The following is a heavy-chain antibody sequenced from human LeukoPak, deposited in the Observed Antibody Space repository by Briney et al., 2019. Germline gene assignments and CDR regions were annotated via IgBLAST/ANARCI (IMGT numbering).Heavy chain of an antibody. CDR3: ARGRTGWLQADY. CDR1: GGSISSYY. D-gene: IGHD5-24*01. V-gene: IGHV4-4*08. J-gene: IGHJ4*02. Sequence: PSETLSLTCTVSGGSISSYYWSWIRQPPGKGLEWIGRIYTSGSTNYNPSLKSRVIISVDTSKNQFSLSLSSVTAADTAVYYCARGRTGWLQADYWGPGTLVTVSS. CDR2: IYTSGST.